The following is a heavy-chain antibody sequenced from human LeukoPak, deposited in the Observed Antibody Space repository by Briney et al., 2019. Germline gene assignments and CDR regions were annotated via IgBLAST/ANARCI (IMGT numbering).Heavy chain of an antibody. CDR3: TTVFGYSSGWYFDAFDI. Sequence: GGSLRLSCTASGFTFGDYAMSWFRQAPGRGLEWLGFIRSKAYGGTTEYAASVKGRFTISRDDSKSIAYLQMNSLKTEDTAVYYCTTVFGYSSGWYFDAFDIWGQGTMVTVSS. CDR2: IRSKAYGGTT. J-gene: IGHJ3*02. V-gene: IGHV3-49*03. CDR1: GFTFGDYA. D-gene: IGHD6-19*01.